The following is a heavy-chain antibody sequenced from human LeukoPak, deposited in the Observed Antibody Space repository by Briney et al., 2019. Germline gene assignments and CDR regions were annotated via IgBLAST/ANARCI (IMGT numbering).Heavy chain of an antibody. CDR1: GGSIRNNNW. J-gene: IGHJ5*02. D-gene: IGHD1-1*01. CDR2: TFHSGHT. CDR3: AKLDRRSSLFDP. V-gene: IGHV4-4*02. Sequence: SGTLSLTCAVSGGSIRNNNWWSWVRQPPGKGLGWIGETFHSGHTNYNPSLKSRVAISVDKSKNHFYLNLTSVTAADTAVYYCAKLDRRSSLFDPWGQGTLVTVSS.